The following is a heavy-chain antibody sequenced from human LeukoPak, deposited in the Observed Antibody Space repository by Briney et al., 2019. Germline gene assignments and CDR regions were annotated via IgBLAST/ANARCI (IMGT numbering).Heavy chain of an antibody. CDR1: GYTFSGYY. CDR3: ASGNYYDSSGYLDY. CDR2: ISAYNGNT. Sequence: GASVKVSCQASGYTFSGYYTHWVRQAPGQGLEWMGWISAYNGNTNYAQKLQGRVTMTTDTSTSTAYMELRSLRSDDTAVYYCASGNYYDSSGYLDYWGQGTLVTVSS. J-gene: IGHJ4*02. V-gene: IGHV1-18*04. D-gene: IGHD3-22*01.